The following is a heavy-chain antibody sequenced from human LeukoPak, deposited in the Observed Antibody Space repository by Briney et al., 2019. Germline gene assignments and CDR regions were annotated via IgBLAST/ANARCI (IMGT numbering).Heavy chain of an antibody. J-gene: IGHJ4*02. D-gene: IGHD1-26*01. CDR3: ARGRRERPDY. CDR2: IYYSGST. CDR1: GGSISSYY. V-gene: IGHV4-59*01. Sequence: SETLSLTCTVSGGSISSYYWSWIRQPPGKGLEWIGYIYYSGSTNYNPSLKSRVTMSVDTSKNQFSLKLSSETAADTAVYYCARGRRERPDYWGQGTLVTVSS.